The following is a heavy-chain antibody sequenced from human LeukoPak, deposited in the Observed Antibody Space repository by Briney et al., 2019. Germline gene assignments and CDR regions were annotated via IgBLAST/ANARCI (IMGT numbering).Heavy chain of an antibody. D-gene: IGHD3-22*01. CDR2: IYYSGST. J-gene: IGHJ4*02. Sequence: SETLSLTCAVSGYSISSSKWWGWIRQPPGKGLEWIGYIYYSGSTYYNPSLKSRVAMSVDTSKNQFSLKLSSVTAVDTAVYYCARVAGRGYYAVDYWGQGTLVTVSS. CDR3: ARVAGRGYYAVDY. CDR1: GYSISSSKW. V-gene: IGHV4-28*03.